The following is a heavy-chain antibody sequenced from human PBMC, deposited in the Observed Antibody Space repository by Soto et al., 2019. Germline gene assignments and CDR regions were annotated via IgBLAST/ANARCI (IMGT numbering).Heavy chain of an antibody. V-gene: IGHV4-59*01. CDR1: GGSISSYY. CDR3: ARDRGKGVSWYYFDY. J-gene: IGHJ4*02. CDR2: IYYSGST. Sequence: SETLSLTCTVSGGSISSYYWSWIRQPPGKGLEWIGYIYYSGSTNYNPSLKSRVTISVDTSKNQFSLKLSSVTAADTAVYYCARDRGKGVSWYYFDYWGQGTLVTVSS. D-gene: IGHD6-13*01.